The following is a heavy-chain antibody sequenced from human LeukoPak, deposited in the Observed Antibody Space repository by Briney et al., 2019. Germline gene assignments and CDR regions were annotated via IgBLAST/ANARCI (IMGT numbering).Heavy chain of an antibody. V-gene: IGHV4-34*01. D-gene: IGHD3-22*01. CDR2: INHSGST. Sequence: SETLSLTCAVYGGSFSGYYWSWIRQPPGKGLEWIGEINHSGSTNYNPSLKSRVTISVDTSKNQFSLKLSSVTAADTAVYYCAGTYDSSGYYYRKSFDYWGQGTLVTVSS. CDR1: GGSFSGYY. CDR3: AGTYDSSGYYYRKSFDY. J-gene: IGHJ4*02.